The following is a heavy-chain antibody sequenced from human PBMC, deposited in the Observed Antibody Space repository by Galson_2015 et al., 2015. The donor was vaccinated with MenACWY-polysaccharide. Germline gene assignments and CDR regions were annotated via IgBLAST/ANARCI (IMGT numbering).Heavy chain of an antibody. CDR1: GFTFSSYG. D-gene: IGHD3-10*01. Sequence: SLRLSCAASGFTFSSYGMHWVRQAPGKGLEWVAVISYDGSNKYYADSVKGRFTISRDNSKNTLYLQMNSLRAEDTAVYYCARERWVRGVFFDQWGQGTLVTVSS. V-gene: IGHV3-30*03. J-gene: IGHJ4*02. CDR3: ARERWVRGVFFDQ. CDR2: ISYDGSNK.